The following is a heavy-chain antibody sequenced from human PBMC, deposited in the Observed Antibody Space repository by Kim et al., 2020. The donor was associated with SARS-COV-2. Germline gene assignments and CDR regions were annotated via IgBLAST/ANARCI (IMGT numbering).Heavy chain of an antibody. CDR2: YTSGRT. D-gene: IGHD3-16*02. V-gene: IGHV4-4*07. Sequence: YTSGRTNYNPSLQSRVTMSVDMSKNQCSLKLSSVTAADTALYYCASALGHWGQGTLVTVSS. CDR3: ASALGH. J-gene: IGHJ4*02.